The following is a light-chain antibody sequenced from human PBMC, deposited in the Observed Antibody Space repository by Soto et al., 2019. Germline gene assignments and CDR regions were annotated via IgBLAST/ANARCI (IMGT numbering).Light chain of an antibody. J-gene: IGKJ1*01. CDR3: QQYYETPWT. CDR2: WAS. CDR1: QSLLYSSNNKNY. Sequence: DLVMTQSPDSLAVSLGERATINCKYSQSLLYSSNNKNYLSWYQQKPGQPPKLLIHWASNREFVVPDRFSGSGSGTDFTLTISSLQTEDVAVYYCQQYYETPWTFGQGNKVEIK. V-gene: IGKV4-1*01.